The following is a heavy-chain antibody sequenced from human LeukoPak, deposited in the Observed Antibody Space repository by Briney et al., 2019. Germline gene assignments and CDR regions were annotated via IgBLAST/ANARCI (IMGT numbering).Heavy chain of an antibody. Sequence: GGSLRLSCAASGFTFSSYWMHWVRQAPGKGLVWVSRINSDGSSTSYADSVKGRFTISRDNAKNTLYLQMSSLRAEDTAVYYCARDVSRVVVTATTVAFGWSGMDVWGQGTTVTVSS. CDR2: INSDGSST. D-gene: IGHD2-21*02. CDR1: GFTFSSYW. V-gene: IGHV3-74*01. CDR3: ARDVSRVVVTATTVAFGWSGMDV. J-gene: IGHJ6*02.